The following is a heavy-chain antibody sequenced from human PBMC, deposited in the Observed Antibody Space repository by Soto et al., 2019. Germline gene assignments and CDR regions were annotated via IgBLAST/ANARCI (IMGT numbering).Heavy chain of an antibody. J-gene: IGHJ6*02. CDR2: ISDDGSNK. D-gene: IGHD6-13*01. Sequence: GGSLRHSCAASGFTFSSYAMRWVRQAPGKGLEWVAAISDDGSNKYYVDSVKGRFTVSRDNSKNTLYLQMNSLRAEDTAVYYCARARGGAAAGRYYYGMDVWGQGTTVTVSS. CDR1: GFTFSSYA. V-gene: IGHV3-30-3*01. CDR3: ARARGGAAAGRYYYGMDV.